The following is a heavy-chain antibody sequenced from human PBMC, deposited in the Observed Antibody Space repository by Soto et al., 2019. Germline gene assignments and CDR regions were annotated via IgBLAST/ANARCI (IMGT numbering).Heavy chain of an antibody. CDR2: ISAYNGNT. J-gene: IGHJ5*02. CDR1: GYTFTSYG. D-gene: IGHD2-15*01. V-gene: IGHV1-18*04. CDR3: ARPLKVRYCSGGSCFNGFDP. Sequence: ASVKVSCKASGYTFTSYGISRVRQAPGQGLEWMGWISAYNGNTNYAQKLQGRVTMTTDTSTSTAYMELRSLRSDDTAVYYCARPLKVRYCSGGSCFNGFDPWGQGTLVTVSS.